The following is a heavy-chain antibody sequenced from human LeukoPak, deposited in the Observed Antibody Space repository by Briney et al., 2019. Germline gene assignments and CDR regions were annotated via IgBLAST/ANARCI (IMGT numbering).Heavy chain of an antibody. D-gene: IGHD3-9*01. CDR1: GFTFSSYS. V-gene: IGHV3-48*01. CDR2: ISSSSSTI. CDR3: ARDKARDDILTGSLFDY. J-gene: IGHJ4*02. Sequence: GGSLRLSCAAFGFTFSSYSMNWVRQAPGKGLEWVSYISSSSSTIYYADSVKGRFTISRDNAKNSLYLQMNSLRAEDTAVYYCARDKARDDILTGSLFDYWGQGTLVTVSS.